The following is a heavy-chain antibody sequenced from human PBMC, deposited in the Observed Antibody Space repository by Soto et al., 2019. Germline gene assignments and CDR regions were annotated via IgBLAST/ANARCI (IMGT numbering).Heavy chain of an antibody. CDR2: ISSTAGTI. Sequence: EVQLLESGGGLVQPGGSLRLSCAASGFTFSSYAMRWVRQAPGRGLEWVSAISSTAGTIYYADSVKGRFTVSRDNSKNTLYLQMNGLRDADTAIYYCAKAATVTSVYYMDGWGKGTTVTVSS. V-gene: IGHV3-23*01. CDR1: GFTFSSYA. J-gene: IGHJ6*03. D-gene: IGHD4-17*01. CDR3: AKAATVTSVYYMDG.